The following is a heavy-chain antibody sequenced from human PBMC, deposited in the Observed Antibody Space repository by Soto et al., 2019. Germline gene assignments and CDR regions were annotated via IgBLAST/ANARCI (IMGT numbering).Heavy chain of an antibody. J-gene: IGHJ5*02. V-gene: IGHV3-23*01. CDR2: ISGSGEST. D-gene: IGHD3-10*02. Sequence: EVQLLESGGDLVQPGGSLRLSCVASGFTFSSYAMSWVRQAPGKGLEWVSAISGSGESTYYAGSVKGRFTISRDNSKNTLYLEMNSLRAVDTAVYHCAKSAKPLTPMLFDPWGQGTLVTVSS. CDR1: GFTFSSYA. CDR3: AKSAKPLTPMLFDP.